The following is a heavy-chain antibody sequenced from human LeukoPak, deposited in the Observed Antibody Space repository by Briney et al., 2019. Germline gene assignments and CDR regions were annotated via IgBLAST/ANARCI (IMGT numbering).Heavy chain of an antibody. CDR2: IYYSGST. Sequence: SETLSLTCTVSGGSISSYYWSWIRQPPGKGLEWIGYIYYSGSTNYNPSHKSRVTISVDTSKNQFSLKLSSVTAADTAVYYCARVARVGYSSSWYRRSGAFDIWGQGTMVTVSS. D-gene: IGHD6-13*01. CDR3: ARVARVGYSSSWYRRSGAFDI. CDR1: GGSISSYY. V-gene: IGHV4-59*01. J-gene: IGHJ3*02.